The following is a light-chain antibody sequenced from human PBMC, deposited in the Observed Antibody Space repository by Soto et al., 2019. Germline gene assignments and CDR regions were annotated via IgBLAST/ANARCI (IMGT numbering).Light chain of an antibody. V-gene: IGLV1-51*01. J-gene: IGLJ1*01. Sequence: SVLTQPPSVSAAPGQKVTISCTGRSSNIGGNSVSWYQQLPATAPKLLIYDDNKRPSGIPDRFSGSKSGTSATLGITGFQTGDEADYYCGSWDSSLSAYVFGTGTKVTVL. CDR1: SSNIGGNS. CDR3: GSWDSSLSAYV. CDR2: DDN.